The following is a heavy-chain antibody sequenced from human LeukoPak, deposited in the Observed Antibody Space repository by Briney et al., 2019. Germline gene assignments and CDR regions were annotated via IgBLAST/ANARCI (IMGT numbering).Heavy chain of an antibody. J-gene: IGHJ4*02. CDR2: IKQDGSEK. D-gene: IGHD4-17*01. V-gene: IGHV3-7*01. Sequence: GGSLRLSCAASGFTFSGYWMSWVRQAPGKGLEWVANIKQDGSEKYYVDSVKGRFTISRDNAKNSLYLQMNSLRAEDTAVYYCARDSGDSTTLFDYWGQGTLVTVSS. CDR1: GFTFSGYW. CDR3: ARDSGDSTTLFDY.